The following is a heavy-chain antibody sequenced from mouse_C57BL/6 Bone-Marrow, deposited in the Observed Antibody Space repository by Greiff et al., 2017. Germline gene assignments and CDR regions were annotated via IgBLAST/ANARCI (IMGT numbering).Heavy chain of an antibody. V-gene: IGHV1-4*01. CDR2: INPSSGYT. CDR1: GYTFTSYT. D-gene: IGHD3-2*02. Sequence: VQLQQSGAELARPGASVKMSCKASGYTFTSYTMHWVKQRPGQGLEWIGYINPSSGYTKYNQKFKDKATLTADKSSSTAYMQLSSLTSEDSAVYYCARSRAAQATRGYYAMDYWGQGTSVTVSS. J-gene: IGHJ4*01. CDR3: ARSRAAQATRGYYAMDY.